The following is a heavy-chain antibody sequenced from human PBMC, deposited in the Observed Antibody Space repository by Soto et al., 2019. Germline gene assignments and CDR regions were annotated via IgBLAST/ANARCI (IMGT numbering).Heavy chain of an antibody. CDR2: ISYDGSNK. CDR1: GFTFCSYA. D-gene: IGHD1-7*01. CDR3: ARDNSPSHNWNYSGAGYYYYGMDV. V-gene: IGHV3-30-3*01. J-gene: IGHJ6*02. Sequence: VQLVESGGGVVQPGRSLRLSCAASGFTFCSYAMHWVRQAPGKGLEWVAVISYDGSNKYYADSVKGRFTISRDNSKNTLYLQMNSLRAEYTAVYYCARDNSPSHNWNYSGAGYYYYGMDVWGQGTTVTVSS.